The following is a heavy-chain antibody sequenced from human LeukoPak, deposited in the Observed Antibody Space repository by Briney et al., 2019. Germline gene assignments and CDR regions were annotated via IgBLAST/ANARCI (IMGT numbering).Heavy chain of an antibody. D-gene: IGHD3-16*01. CDR2: IWYDGSDK. Sequence: GGPLRLSCAASGFTFSSHGMHWVRQAPGKGLQWLAVIWYDGSDKYYADSVKGRFTISRDNSKNTLYLQMTSLRADDTAVYYCARDRVLHYFDYWGQGALVTVSS. J-gene: IGHJ4*02. V-gene: IGHV3-33*01. CDR1: GFTFSSHG. CDR3: ARDRVLHYFDY.